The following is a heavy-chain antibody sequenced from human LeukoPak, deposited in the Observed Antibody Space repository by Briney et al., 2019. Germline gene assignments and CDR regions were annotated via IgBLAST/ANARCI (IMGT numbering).Heavy chain of an antibody. V-gene: IGHV5-51*01. D-gene: IGHD6-13*01. J-gene: IGHJ6*02. Sequence: GESLKISCKGSGYSFTSYWIGWVRQMPGKGLEWMGIIYPGDSDTRYSPSFQGQVTISADKSISTAYLQWSSLKASDTAMYYCARVIAAAHELYYGMDVWGQGTTVTVSS. CDR2: IYPGDSDT. CDR1: GYSFTSYW. CDR3: ARVIAAAHELYYGMDV.